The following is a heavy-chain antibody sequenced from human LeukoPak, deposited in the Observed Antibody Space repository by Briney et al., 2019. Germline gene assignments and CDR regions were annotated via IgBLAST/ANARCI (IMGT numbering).Heavy chain of an antibody. CDR2: VYTNGGT. CDR3: AGGHSGSSTKILYYYYMDV. CDR1: GGSINSDF. J-gene: IGHJ6*03. D-gene: IGHD1-26*01. Sequence: SETLSLTCVVSGGSINSDFWSWIRQPAGKGLEWIGRVYTNGGTNYNPSLKSRVTISIDTAKNQFSLRVRSVTAADTAIYYCAGGHSGSSTKILYYYYMDVWGKGTTVTVSS. V-gene: IGHV4-4*07.